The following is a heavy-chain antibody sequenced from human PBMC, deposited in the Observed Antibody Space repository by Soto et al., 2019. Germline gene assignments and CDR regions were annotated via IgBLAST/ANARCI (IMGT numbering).Heavy chain of an antibody. J-gene: IGHJ5*02. D-gene: IGHD5-18*01. CDR2: ISYDGSNK. CDR3: ARGFYAHSGDRFDP. CDR1: GFTFSSYA. Sequence: GGSLRLSCAASGFTFSSYAMHWVRQAPGKGLEWVAVISYDGSNKYYADSVKGRFTISRDNSKNTLFLQMNSLRAEDTAVFYCARGFYAHSGDRFDPWGQGTLVTVSS. V-gene: IGHV3-30-3*01.